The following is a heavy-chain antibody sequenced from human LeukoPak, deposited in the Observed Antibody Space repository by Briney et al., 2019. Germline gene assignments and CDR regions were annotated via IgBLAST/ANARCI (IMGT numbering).Heavy chain of an antibody. V-gene: IGHV3-53*01. D-gene: IGHD2-15*01. CDR2: IYSGGST. J-gene: IGHJ6*02. CDR3: ARELGYCSGASCYFKYYGMDV. Sequence: PGGSLRLSCAVSGFTVSSNYMSWVRQAPGKGLEWVSVIYSGGSTYYADSVKGRFTISRDNSKNMLYLQMNSLRAEDTAVYYCARELGYCSGASCYFKYYGMDVWGQGTTVTVFS. CDR1: GFTVSSNY.